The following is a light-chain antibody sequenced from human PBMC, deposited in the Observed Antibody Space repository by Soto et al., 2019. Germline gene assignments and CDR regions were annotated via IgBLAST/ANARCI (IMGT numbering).Light chain of an antibody. CDR3: QAYDGGLSVSTI. Sequence: HSVLTQPPSVSGAPGQRVTISCTGSSSNIGAGYDVHWYQQLPGTAPKLLIYSDNNRPSGVPDLFSGSKSGTSASLAITGLQPEDEADYYCQAYDGGLSVSTIFGGGTKVTVL. CDR1: SSNIGAGYD. V-gene: IGLV1-40*01. J-gene: IGLJ2*01. CDR2: SDN.